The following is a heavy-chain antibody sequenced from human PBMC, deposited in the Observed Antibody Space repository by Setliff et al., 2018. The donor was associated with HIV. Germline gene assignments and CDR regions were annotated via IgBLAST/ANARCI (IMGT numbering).Heavy chain of an antibody. V-gene: IGHV1-18*01. J-gene: IGHJ6*03. CDR3: ARGSTIFGVATHGYYYYMDV. D-gene: IGHD3-3*01. Sequence: GASVKVSCKASGYRFTTYGLSWVRQAPGQGLEWMGWISPHSGDTKYAQKVQGRVTMTTDTSTGTSYMELSSLRSEDTAVYYCARGSTIFGVATHGYYYYMDVWGTGTPVTVSS. CDR2: ISPHSGDT. CDR1: GYRFTTYG.